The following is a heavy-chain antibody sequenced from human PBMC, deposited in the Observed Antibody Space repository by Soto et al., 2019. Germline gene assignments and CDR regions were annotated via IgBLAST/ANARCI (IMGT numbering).Heavy chain of an antibody. V-gene: IGHV3-7*01. Sequence: PGGSLRLSCAASGFTFSSYWMNWVRQAPGKGLEWVANINQDGNEDNLLDSVKGRFTISRDNARASLYLQMDSLRVEDTAMYYCTRDGEPLWGQGTMVTVSS. J-gene: IGHJ3*01. D-gene: IGHD3-3*01. CDR2: INQDGNED. CDR1: GFTFSSYW. CDR3: TRDGEPL.